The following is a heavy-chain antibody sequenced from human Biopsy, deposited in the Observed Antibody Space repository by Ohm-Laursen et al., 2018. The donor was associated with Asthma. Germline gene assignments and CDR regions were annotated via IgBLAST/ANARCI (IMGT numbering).Heavy chain of an antibody. Sequence: DTLSLTCSLSSGSGGYMRSGNYYWGWIRQPPGKGLEWIGSIYYSGTTYYNPSLESRVTVSADTSKNQFSLKLTSVTAADTAAYYCVRGSSGWHHGPFHYYYGLDVWGQGTTAAVSS. D-gene: IGHD6-25*01. V-gene: IGHV4-39*01. CDR2: IYYSGTT. J-gene: IGHJ6*02. CDR1: SGSGGYMRSGNYY. CDR3: VRGSSGWHHGPFHYYYGLDV.